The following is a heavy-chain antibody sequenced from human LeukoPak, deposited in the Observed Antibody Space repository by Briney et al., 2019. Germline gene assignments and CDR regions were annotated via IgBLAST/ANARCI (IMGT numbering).Heavy chain of an antibody. CDR1: GFTFSSYG. CDR3: ARAPAGREFDY. D-gene: IGHD2-2*01. Sequence: GGSLRLSRAASGFTFSSYGMSWVRQAPGKGLEWVSHISNTGGTAYYADSVKGRFTISRDNSKNTLYLQMSSLRAEDTAVYYCARAPAGREFDYWGQGTLVTVSS. J-gene: IGHJ4*02. V-gene: IGHV3-23*01. CDR2: ISNTGGTA.